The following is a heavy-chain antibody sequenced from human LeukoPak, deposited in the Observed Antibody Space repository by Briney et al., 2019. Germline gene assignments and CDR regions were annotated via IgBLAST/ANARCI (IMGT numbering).Heavy chain of an antibody. J-gene: IGHJ3*02. CDR1: GFTFSDYY. V-gene: IGHV3-11*01. Sequence: PGGSLRLSCAASGFTFSDYYMSWIRQAPGKGLEWVSYISSSGSTIYYADSVKGRFTISRDNAKNSLYLQMNSLRAEDTAVYYCARDRGSGWSYDAFDIWGQGTMVTVSS. CDR3: ARDRGSGWSYDAFDI. D-gene: IGHD6-19*01. CDR2: ISSSGSTI.